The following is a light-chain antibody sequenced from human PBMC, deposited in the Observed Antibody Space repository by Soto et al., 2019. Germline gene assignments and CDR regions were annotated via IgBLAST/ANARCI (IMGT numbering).Light chain of an antibody. CDR3: QKYGSSPTT. Sequence: DIVLKPSPGTPALASGGRANPHRRASQSVSSNHLAWYQQKPGQAPRLLIYGGSSRATGIPVRFSGSGSGTDFTLTISRLEPEDFAVYFCQKYGSSPTTFGKGTKVDIK. CDR1: QSVSSNH. J-gene: IGKJ1*01. V-gene: IGKV3-20*01. CDR2: GGS.